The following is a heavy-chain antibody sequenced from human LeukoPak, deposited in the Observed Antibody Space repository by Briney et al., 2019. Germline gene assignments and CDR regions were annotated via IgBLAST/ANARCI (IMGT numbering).Heavy chain of an antibody. J-gene: IGHJ5*02. Sequence: SETLSLTCTVSGGSVSSGGYYLSWIREHPGKGLEWIGYIYYSGSTYYNPSLKSRVTISVDTSKNQFSLKLSSVTAADTAVYYCARTRYSRFDPWGQGTLVTVSS. D-gene: IGHD3-9*01. V-gene: IGHV4-31*03. CDR3: ARTRYSRFDP. CDR2: IYYSGST. CDR1: GGSVSSGGYY.